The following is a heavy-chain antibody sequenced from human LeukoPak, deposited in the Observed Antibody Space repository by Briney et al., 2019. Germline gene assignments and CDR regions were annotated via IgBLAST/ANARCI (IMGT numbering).Heavy chain of an antibody. CDR3: VRSPACSSGTCYPNWFDP. Sequence: GESLKISCKGSGYSFTNNWIGWVRQMPGKGLEWMGITYPGDSNTRYSPSFQGQVTISADKPIISAYLQWSSLKASDTAMYYCVRSPACSSGTCYPNWFDPWGQGTLVTVSS. V-gene: IGHV5-51*01. CDR2: TYPGDSNT. D-gene: IGHD2-15*01. J-gene: IGHJ5*02. CDR1: GYSFTNNW.